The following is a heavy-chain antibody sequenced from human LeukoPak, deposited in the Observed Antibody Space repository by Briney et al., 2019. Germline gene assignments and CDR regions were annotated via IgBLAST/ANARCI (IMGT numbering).Heavy chain of an antibody. J-gene: IGHJ4*02. CDR1: GYTFTSYY. CDR2: INPRGGST. CDR3: TRGECSYGRPDY. D-gene: IGHD5-18*01. Sequence: ASVTVSCKASGYTFTSYYIHWVRQAPGQGLEWVGIINPRGGSTTYGQKFQGRVTMTRDTSTSTVYMELSSLRSEDTAVYYCTRGECSYGRPDYWGQGTLVTVSS. V-gene: IGHV1-46*01.